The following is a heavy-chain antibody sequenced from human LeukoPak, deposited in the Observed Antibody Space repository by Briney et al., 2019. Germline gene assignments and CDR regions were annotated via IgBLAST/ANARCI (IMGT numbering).Heavy chain of an antibody. CDR2: ISYDGSNK. D-gene: IGHD1-20*01. CDR1: GFNFSSYA. Sequence: GGSLRLSCAASGFNFSSYAMHWVRQAPGKGLEWVAVISYDGSNKYYADSVKGRFTISRDNSKNTVYLEMNSLRAEDTAVYYCARDRITGADDAFDIWGQGTMVTVSS. J-gene: IGHJ3*02. V-gene: IGHV3-30-3*01. CDR3: ARDRITGADDAFDI.